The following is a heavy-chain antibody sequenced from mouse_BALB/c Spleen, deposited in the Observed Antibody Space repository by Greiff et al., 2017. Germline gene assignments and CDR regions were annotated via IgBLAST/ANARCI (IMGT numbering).Heavy chain of an antibody. CDR1: GFTFSDFY. CDR3: ARDAPWAWFAY. Sequence: EVKVVESGGGLVQPGGSLRLSCATSGFTFSDFYMEWVRQPPGKRLEWIAASRNKANDYTTEYSASVKGRFIVSRDTSQSILYLQMNALRAEDTAIYYCARDAPWAWFAYWGQGTLVTVSA. V-gene: IGHV7-1*02. J-gene: IGHJ3*01. D-gene: IGHD4-1*01. CDR2: SRNKANDYTT.